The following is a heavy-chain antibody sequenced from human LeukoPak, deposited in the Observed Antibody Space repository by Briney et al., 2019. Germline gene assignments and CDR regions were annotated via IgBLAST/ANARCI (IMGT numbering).Heavy chain of an antibody. CDR2: INHSGST. J-gene: IGHJ4*02. Sequence: SETLSLTCAVYGGSFSGYYWSWIRQPPGKGLEWIGEINHSGSTNYNPSLKSRVTISVDTSKNQFSLKLSSVTAADTAVYYCARQREGALDYWGQGTLVTVSS. CDR1: GGSFSGYY. V-gene: IGHV4-34*01. CDR3: ARQREGALDY.